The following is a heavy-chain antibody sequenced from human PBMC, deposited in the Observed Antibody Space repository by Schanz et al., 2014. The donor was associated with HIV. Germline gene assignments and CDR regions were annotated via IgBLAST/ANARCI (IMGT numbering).Heavy chain of an antibody. D-gene: IGHD2-21*02. CDR1: GFTFSSYA. J-gene: IGHJ4*02. CDR3: VRGDPIGSF. Sequence: IQLVESGGGVVQPGGSLRLSCAASGFTFSSYAMSWVRQAPGKGLEWVAHINQDKSDKRYLYSVRGRFTVSRDNTKNSLFLQMSSLRAEDTAIYYCVRGDPIGSFWGQGTLVTVSS. CDR2: INQDKSDK. V-gene: IGHV3-7*01.